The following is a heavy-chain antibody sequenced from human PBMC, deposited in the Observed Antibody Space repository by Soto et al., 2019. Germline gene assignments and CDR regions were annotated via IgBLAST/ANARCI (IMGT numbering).Heavy chain of an antibody. V-gene: IGHV3-23*01. Sequence: GGSLRLSCAASGFTFSSYAMSWVRQAPGKGLEWVSAISGSGGRTYYADSVKGRFTISRDNSKNTLYLQMNSMRAEDMVVYCWGEGDFSSFDYWGQGTLVTVSS. CDR3: GEGDFSSFDY. J-gene: IGHJ4*02. D-gene: IGHD2-21*02. CDR2: ISGSGGRT. CDR1: GFTFSSYA.